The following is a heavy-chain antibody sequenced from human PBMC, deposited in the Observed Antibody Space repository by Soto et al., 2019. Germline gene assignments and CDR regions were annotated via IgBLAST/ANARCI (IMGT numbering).Heavy chain of an antibody. CDR2: IRSSGTST. Sequence: EVQLLESGGGLVQPGGSLRLSCAASGFTFSSYGMTWVRQAPGKGLEWVSGIRSSGTSTDYADSVKGRFTISRDNSKNTLYLQMNSLRAEDTAVYYCAKGSLGWYFDLWGRGTLVTVSS. J-gene: IGHJ2*01. V-gene: IGHV3-23*01. CDR1: GFTFSSYG. D-gene: IGHD7-27*01. CDR3: AKGSLGWYFDL.